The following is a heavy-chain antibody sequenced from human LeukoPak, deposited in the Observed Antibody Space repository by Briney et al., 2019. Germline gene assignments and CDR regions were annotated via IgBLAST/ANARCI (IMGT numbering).Heavy chain of an antibody. J-gene: IGHJ4*02. CDR2: IKSKTDGGTT. V-gene: IGHV3-15*01. CDR1: GFTFSNAW. D-gene: IGHD3-22*01. Sequence: GGSLRLSCAASGFTFSNAWMSWVRQAQGKGLEWVGRIKSKTDGGTTDYAAPVKGRFTISRDDSKNTLYLQMNSLKTEDTAVYYCTTDQFPMIVPDYWGQGTLVTVSS. CDR3: TTDQFPMIVPDY.